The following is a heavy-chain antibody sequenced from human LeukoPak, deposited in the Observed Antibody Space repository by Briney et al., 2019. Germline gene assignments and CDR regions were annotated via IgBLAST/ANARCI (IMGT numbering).Heavy chain of an antibody. CDR2: ISIYNGKT. CDR3: AKVFSAATGKYYFDY. D-gene: IGHD2-15*01. CDR1: GYTFTSYG. V-gene: IGHV1-18*01. Sequence: ASVKVSCKASGYTFTSYGISWVRQAPGQGLEWMGWISIYNGKTNYAQKLRGRVTMTTDTSTSTAFMELRSLRSDDTAVYYCAKVFSAATGKYYFDYWGQGTLVTVS. J-gene: IGHJ4*02.